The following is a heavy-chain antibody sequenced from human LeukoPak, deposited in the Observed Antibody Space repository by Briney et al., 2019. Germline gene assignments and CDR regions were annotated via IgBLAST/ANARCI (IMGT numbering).Heavy chain of an antibody. CDR1: GGSFSGYY. Sequence: SETLSLTCAVYGGSFSGYYWSWIRQPPGKGLEWIGEINHSGSANYNPSLKSRVTISVDTSKNQFSLKLSSVTAADTAVYYCARERGLGFEYDAFDIWGQGTMVTVSS. J-gene: IGHJ3*02. CDR3: ARERGLGFEYDAFDI. D-gene: IGHD5-12*01. V-gene: IGHV4-34*01. CDR2: INHSGSA.